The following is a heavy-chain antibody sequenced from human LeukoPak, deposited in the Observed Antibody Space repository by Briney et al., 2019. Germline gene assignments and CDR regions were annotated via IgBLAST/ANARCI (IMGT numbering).Heavy chain of an antibody. CDR2: IYSDESLI. CDR1: GYSFSKYW. V-gene: IGHV5-51*01. J-gene: IGHJ4*02. Sequence: GESLKISCTASGYSFSKYWIGWVRQTPGKGLEWMGFIYSDESLIRYSPSFEGQVTISADNSINTAYLQWNSLKASDTAMYYCARRAPWYYDSSGYWIDYWGQGTLVTVSS. D-gene: IGHD3-22*01. CDR3: ARRAPWYYDSSGYWIDY.